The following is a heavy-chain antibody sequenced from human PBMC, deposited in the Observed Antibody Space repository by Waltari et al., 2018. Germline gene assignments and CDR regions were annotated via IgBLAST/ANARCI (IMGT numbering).Heavy chain of an antibody. CDR2: IGYDGSNK. CDR3: AKEPSSSWAMIFDY. V-gene: IGHV3-33*03. Sequence: QVQLVESGGGVVQPGRSLRLSCAASGFTFSSYGMHWVRQAPGKGLEWVAVIGYDGSNKYYADSVKCRFTISRDKSKNTLYLQMNSLRAEDAAVYYCAKEPSSSWAMIFDYWGQGTLVTVSS. D-gene: IGHD6-13*01. J-gene: IGHJ4*02. CDR1: GFTFSSYG.